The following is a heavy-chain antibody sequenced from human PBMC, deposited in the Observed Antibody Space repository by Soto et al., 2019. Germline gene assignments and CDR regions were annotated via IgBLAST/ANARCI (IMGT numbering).Heavy chain of an antibody. D-gene: IGHD6-6*01. Sequence: QVQLVQSGAEVKKPGASVKVSCKASGYTFTSYYMHWVRQAPGQGLEWMGIINPSGGSTSYAQKFQGSVSMTRETSTSTGYLELSSLRSEDTAVYYCARAWEYSRPRWFDPWGQGTLVTVSS. J-gene: IGHJ5*02. CDR1: GYTFTSYY. V-gene: IGHV1-46*01. CDR2: INPSGGST. CDR3: ARAWEYSRPRWFDP.